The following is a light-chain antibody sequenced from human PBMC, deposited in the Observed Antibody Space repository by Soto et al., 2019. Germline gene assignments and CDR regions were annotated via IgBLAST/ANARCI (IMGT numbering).Light chain of an antibody. V-gene: IGKV1-5*03. CDR3: QQYNSYSSTWT. CDR2: KAS. CDR1: QSISSW. J-gene: IGKJ1*01. Sequence: DIQITQSPSTLSAYVRDRVTITCRPSQSISSWLAWYQQKPGKAPKLLIYKASSLESGVPSRFSGSGSGTEFTLTISSLQPDDFATYYCQQYNSYSSTWTFGQGTKVDIK.